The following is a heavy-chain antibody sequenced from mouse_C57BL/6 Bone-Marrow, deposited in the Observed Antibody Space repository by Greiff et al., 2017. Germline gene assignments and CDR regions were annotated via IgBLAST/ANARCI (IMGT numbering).Heavy chain of an antibody. Sequence: EVHLVESGGGLVKPGGSLKLSCAASGFTFSSYAMSWVRQTPEKRLEWVATISDGGSYTYYPDNVKGRFTISRDNAKNNLYLQMSHLKSEDTAMYYCAREHYGSSPDVGGTGTTVTVSS. CDR3: AREHYGSSPDV. D-gene: IGHD1-1*01. J-gene: IGHJ1*03. CDR2: ISDGGSYT. V-gene: IGHV5-4*01. CDR1: GFTFSSYA.